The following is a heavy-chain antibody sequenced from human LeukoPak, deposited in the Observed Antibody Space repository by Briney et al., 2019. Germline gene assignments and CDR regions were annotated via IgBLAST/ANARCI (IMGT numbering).Heavy chain of an antibody. Sequence: GGSLRLSCTASGFTFGDYAMSWVRQAPGKGLEWVGFIRSKAYGGTTEYAASVKGRFTISRDDSKSIAYLQMNSLKTEDTAVYYCTRDPQGCSSTSCYTGKAFDIWGQGTMVTVSS. D-gene: IGHD2-2*02. V-gene: IGHV3-49*04. CDR1: GFTFGDYA. CDR3: TRDPQGCSSTSCYTGKAFDI. J-gene: IGHJ3*02. CDR2: IRSKAYGGTT.